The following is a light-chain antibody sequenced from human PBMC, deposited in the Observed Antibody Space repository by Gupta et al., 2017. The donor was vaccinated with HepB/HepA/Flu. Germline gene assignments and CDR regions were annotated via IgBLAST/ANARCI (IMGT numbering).Light chain of an antibody. CDR1: QSVLYASNNKNY. J-gene: IGKJ1*01. CDR3: QQYYTTPSWT. CDR2: WAS. V-gene: IGKV4-1*01. Sequence: DIVMTQSPDSLAVSLGERATINCKSSQSVLYASNNKNYLAWYQQKAGQPPKLLIYWASTRESGVPDRFSGSGSGTDFTLTISSLQAEDVALYYCQQYYTTPSWTFGQGTKVEIK.